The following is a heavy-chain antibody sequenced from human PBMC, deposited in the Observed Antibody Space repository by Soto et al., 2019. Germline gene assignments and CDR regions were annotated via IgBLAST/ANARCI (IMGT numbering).Heavy chain of an antibody. CDR3: ARSRGSYYTNFDS. CDR1: ADTFTGYT. V-gene: IGHV1-69*08. J-gene: IGHJ4*02. D-gene: IGHD3-10*01. Sequence: QVQLVQSGAEVKKPGSSVKVSCKASADTFTGYTVTWVRQAPGQGLEWVGRVIPILGASNFAQKFQGRVTMSEDKSADTAYMVLTGPTSEDTAVYYCARSRGSYYTNFDSWGQGTLVTVSS. CDR2: VIPILGAS.